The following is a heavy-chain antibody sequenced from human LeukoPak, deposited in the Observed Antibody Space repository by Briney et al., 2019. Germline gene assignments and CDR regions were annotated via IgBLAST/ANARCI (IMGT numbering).Heavy chain of an antibody. V-gene: IGHV1-69*01. J-gene: IGHJ6*03. CDR1: GGTFSSYA. Sequence: SVKVSCKASGGTFSSYAISWVRQAPGQGFEWMGGIIPIFGTANYAQKFQGRVTITADESTSTAYMELSSLRSEDTAVYYCARDLTDHYYGRDYYYYMDVWGKGTTVTISS. CDR2: IIPIFGTA. CDR3: ARDLTDHYYGRDYYYYMDV. D-gene: IGHD3-10*01.